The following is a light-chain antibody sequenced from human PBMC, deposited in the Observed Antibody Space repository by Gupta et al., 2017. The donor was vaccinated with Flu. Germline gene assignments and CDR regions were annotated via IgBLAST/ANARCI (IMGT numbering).Light chain of an antibody. Sequence: TVTLTCGLSSGSVSPSYYASWFQQTPGQAPRTLIYSTNARSSGVPDRFSGSILGNKAALTITGAQADDEADYYCVLYMGGGIRVFGGGTKLTVL. V-gene: IGLV8-61*01. CDR1: SGSVSPSYY. CDR2: STN. CDR3: VLYMGGGIRV. J-gene: IGLJ3*02.